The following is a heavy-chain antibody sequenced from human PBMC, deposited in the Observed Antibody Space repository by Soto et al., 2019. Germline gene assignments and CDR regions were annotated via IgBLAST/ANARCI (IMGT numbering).Heavy chain of an antibody. J-gene: IGHJ4*02. CDR2: IYYSGST. Sequence: QLQLQESGPGLVKPSETLSLTCTVSGGSISSSSYYWGWIRQPPGKGLEWFGSIYYSGSTYYNPSLKGRVTISVDTSKNQFSLKLSSVTAADTAVYYCARQGRHYFDYWGQGTLVTVSS. CDR1: GGSISSSSYY. CDR3: ARQGRHYFDY. V-gene: IGHV4-39*01.